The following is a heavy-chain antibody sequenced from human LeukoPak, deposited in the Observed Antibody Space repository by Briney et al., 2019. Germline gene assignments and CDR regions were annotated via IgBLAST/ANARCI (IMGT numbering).Heavy chain of an antibody. CDR2: IYPGDSDT. Sequence: GESLKISCEGSGYSFSTYWIGWVRQMPGKGLEWMGIIYPGDSDTRYSPSFQGQVTISADKSISTAYLQWSSLKASDTAMYYCATKGNYYDSSGYLGYWGQGTLVTVSS. CDR3: ATKGNYYDSSGYLGY. CDR1: GYSFSTYW. V-gene: IGHV5-51*01. J-gene: IGHJ4*02. D-gene: IGHD3-22*01.